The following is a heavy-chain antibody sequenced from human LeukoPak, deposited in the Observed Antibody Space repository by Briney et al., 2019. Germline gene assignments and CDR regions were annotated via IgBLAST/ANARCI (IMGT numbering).Heavy chain of an antibody. CDR2: ISSSSNYI. V-gene: IGHV3-21*01. J-gene: IGHJ5*02. Sequence: GGSLRLSCAASGFTFSSHSMNWVRQAPGKGLEWVSSISSSSNYIYYAESVKGRFTISRDNARDSLYLQMNSLRAEDTAVYYCARDSGSYQNWFDPWGQGTLVTVSS. CDR3: ARDSGSYQNWFDP. D-gene: IGHD1-26*01. CDR1: GFTFSSHS.